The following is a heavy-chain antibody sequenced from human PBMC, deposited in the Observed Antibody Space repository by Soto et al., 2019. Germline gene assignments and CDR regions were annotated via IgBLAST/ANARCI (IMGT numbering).Heavy chain of an antibody. J-gene: IGHJ5*02. CDR1: RGTKDTSS. CDR2: IMPIFRSP. D-gene: IGHD5-18*01. Sequence: SAKACSAECRGTKDTSSRRWVQQEKEQGLEWMGGIMPIFRSPDYAQKFQGRVTITADESTSTAYMELSSLRSEDTAVYYCARDRGYSYGYSWFDPWGQGTLVTVSS. V-gene: IGHV1-69*01. CDR3: ARDRGYSYGYSWFDP.